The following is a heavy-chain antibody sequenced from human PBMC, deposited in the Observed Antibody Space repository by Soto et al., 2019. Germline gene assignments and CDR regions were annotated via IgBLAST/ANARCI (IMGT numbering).Heavy chain of an antibody. CDR2: IIPIFGTA. V-gene: IGHV1-69*13. D-gene: IGHD5-18*01. J-gene: IGHJ6*02. CDR1: GGTFSSYA. Sequence: SVKFPCKASGGTFSSYAISWVRQAPGQGLEWMGGIIPIFGTANYAQKFQGRVTITADESTSTAYMELSSLRSEDTAVYYCASYSYGPKEYYYYYGMDVWGQGTTVTVS. CDR3: ASYSYGPKEYYYYYGMDV.